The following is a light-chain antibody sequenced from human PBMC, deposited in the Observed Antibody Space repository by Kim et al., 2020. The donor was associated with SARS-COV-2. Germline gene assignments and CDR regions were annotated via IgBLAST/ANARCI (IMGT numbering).Light chain of an antibody. CDR3: SSYTSSSPCVV. J-gene: IGLJ2*01. Sequence: QSALTQPASVSGYPGESITISCTGTSSDIGAYNYVSWYQQHPSKAPKLLIYDVTNRPSGISNRFSGSKSANTASLTISGLQAEDEADYYCSSYTSSSPCVVFGGGTQLTVL. CDR1: SSDIGAYNY. V-gene: IGLV2-14*03. CDR2: DVT.